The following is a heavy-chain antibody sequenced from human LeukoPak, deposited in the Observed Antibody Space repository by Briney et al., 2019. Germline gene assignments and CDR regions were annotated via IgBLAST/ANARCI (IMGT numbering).Heavy chain of an antibody. V-gene: IGHV1-69*13. CDR3: ARERPTAMVDNDAFDI. J-gene: IGHJ3*02. CDR1: GGTFSSYA. D-gene: IGHD5-18*01. CDR2: IIPIFGTA. Sequence: ASVTVSCKASGGTFSSYAISWVRQAPGQGLEWMGGIIPIFGTANYAQKFQGRVTITADESTSTAYMELSSLRSEDTAVYYCARERPTAMVDNDAFDIWGQGTMVTVSS.